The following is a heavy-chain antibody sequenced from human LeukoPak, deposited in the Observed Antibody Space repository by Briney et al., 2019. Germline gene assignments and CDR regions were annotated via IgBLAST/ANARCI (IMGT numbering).Heavy chain of an antibody. CDR2: ISGSGGST. V-gene: IGHV3-23*01. CDR1: GFTVSNNY. CDR3: AKGYGSGIADAFDI. J-gene: IGHJ3*02. Sequence: PGGSLRLSCAVSGFTVSNNYMSWVRQAPGKGLEWVSAISGSGGSTYYADSVKGRFTISRDNSKNTLYLQMNSLRAEDTAVYYCAKGYGSGIADAFDIWGQGTMVTVSS. D-gene: IGHD3-10*01.